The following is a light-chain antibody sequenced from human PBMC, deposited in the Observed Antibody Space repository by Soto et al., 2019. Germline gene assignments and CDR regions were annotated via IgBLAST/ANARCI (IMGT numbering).Light chain of an antibody. V-gene: IGKV3-15*01. CDR3: QQYSNWPLT. J-gene: IGKJ4*01. Sequence: EIVMTQSPATLSVSPGERATFSCRASLSVSRDLAWYQQNPGQAPRLLIYGASTRATGIPARFSGSGSGTEFTLTISSLQSEDFAVYYCQQYSNWPLTFGGGTKVEIK. CDR1: LSVSRD. CDR2: GAS.